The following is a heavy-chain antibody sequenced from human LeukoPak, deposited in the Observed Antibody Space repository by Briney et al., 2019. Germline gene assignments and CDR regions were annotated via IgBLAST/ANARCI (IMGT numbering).Heavy chain of an antibody. D-gene: IGHD4-23*01. Sequence: GESRRLSCVASGLSISGQWMNWVRQAPGQGLEWVAVISYDGSNKYYADSVKGRFTISRDNAKNSMYLQMNSLRAEDTAVYYCATENDYGGFDYWGQGTLVTVSS. CDR1: GLSISGQW. CDR3: ATENDYGGFDY. J-gene: IGHJ4*02. CDR2: ISYDGSNK. V-gene: IGHV3-30-3*01.